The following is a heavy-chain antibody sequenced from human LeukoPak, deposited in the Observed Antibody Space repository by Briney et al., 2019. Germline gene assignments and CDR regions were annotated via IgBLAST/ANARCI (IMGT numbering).Heavy chain of an antibody. Sequence: GGSLRLSCAASGFTFSSYSMNWVRQAPGKGLEWVSVIYSGGSTYYADSVKGRFTISRDNSKNTLYLQMNSLRAEDTAVYYCARSGVAVAGRWNYMDVWGKGTTVTISS. CDR3: ARSGVAVAGRWNYMDV. J-gene: IGHJ6*03. D-gene: IGHD6-19*01. V-gene: IGHV3-53*01. CDR2: IYSGGST. CDR1: GFTFSSYS.